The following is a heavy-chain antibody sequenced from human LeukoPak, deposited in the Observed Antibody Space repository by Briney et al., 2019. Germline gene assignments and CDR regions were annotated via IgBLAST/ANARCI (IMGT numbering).Heavy chain of an antibody. J-gene: IGHJ6*02. V-gene: IGHV1-69*13. Sequence: GASVKVSCKASGGTFSSYAISWVRQAPGQGLEWMGGIIPIFGTANYAQKFQGRVTITADESTSTAYMELSSLRSEDTAVYYCSXXXQXXXXXLXPXYGMDVWGQGATVTVSS. CDR3: SXXXQXXXXXLXPXYGMDV. CDR1: GGTFSSYA. CDR2: IIPIFGTA.